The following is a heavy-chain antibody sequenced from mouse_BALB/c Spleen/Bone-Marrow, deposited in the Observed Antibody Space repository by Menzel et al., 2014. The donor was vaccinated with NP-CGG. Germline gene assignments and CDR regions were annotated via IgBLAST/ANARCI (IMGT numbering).Heavy chain of an antibody. CDR3: VRWYAGMDL. J-gene: IGHJ3*01. D-gene: IGHD2-14*01. V-gene: IGHV5-6-5*01. CDR2: ISDCGTA. CDR1: GFTIDNYH. Sequence: EESGGRLVTPGTPLTLTCTASGFTIDNYHMGWVRQAPGEGLEYIGYISDCGTASYANWANGRFTISXSSTTVDLQITSPTTEDTAAYFCVRWYAGMDLWGPGTLVTVSA.